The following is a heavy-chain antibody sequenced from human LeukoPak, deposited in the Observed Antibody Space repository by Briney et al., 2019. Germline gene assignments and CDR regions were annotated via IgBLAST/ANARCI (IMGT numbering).Heavy chain of an antibody. CDR2: VYYSGNT. V-gene: IGHV4-39*01. CDR1: GGSISTSSYY. Sequence: SETLSFTCTVSGGSISTSSYYWGWIRQPPGKGPEWIGSVYYSGNTYYSPSLKSRVTISVDTSKDQFSLKLSAVTAADTAVYYCARRGGSKIDYWGQGTLVTVSS. D-gene: IGHD3-3*01. J-gene: IGHJ4*02. CDR3: ARRGGSKIDY.